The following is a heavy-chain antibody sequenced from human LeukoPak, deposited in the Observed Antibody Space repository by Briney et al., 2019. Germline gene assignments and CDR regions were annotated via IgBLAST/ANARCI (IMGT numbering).Heavy chain of an antibody. CDR3: AGGSYYGYYFDY. V-gene: IGHV4-4*07. CDR2: IYTSGST. D-gene: IGHD3-10*01. CDR1: GGSISSYY. Sequence: SETLSLTCTVPGGSISSYYWSWIRQPAGKGLEWIGRIYTSGSTNYNLSLKSRVTMSVDTSKNQFSLKLSSVTAADTAVYYCAGGSYYGYYFDYWGQGTLVTVSS. J-gene: IGHJ4*02.